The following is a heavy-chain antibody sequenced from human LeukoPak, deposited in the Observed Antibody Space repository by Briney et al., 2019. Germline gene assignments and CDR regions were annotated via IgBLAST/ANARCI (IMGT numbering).Heavy chain of an antibody. CDR3: ARAGDSSSWIFQH. D-gene: IGHD6-13*01. Sequence: SETLSLTCTVSGDSISSYYWSWIRQPPATGPEWIGYINYSGSTNNNPSLKRQDTISVNASKNQFSLKLSSVTAADTAVYYCARAGDSSSWIFQHWGQGTLVTVSS. J-gene: IGHJ1*01. CDR2: INYSGST. V-gene: IGHV4-59*01. CDR1: GDSISSYY.